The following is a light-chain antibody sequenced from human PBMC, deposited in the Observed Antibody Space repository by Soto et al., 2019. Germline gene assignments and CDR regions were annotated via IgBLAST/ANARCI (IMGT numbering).Light chain of an antibody. CDR1: QSVSSY. J-gene: IGKJ4*01. CDR2: DAS. CDR3: QQRSNWPLT. V-gene: IGKV3-11*01. Sequence: ETVLTQSPATLSLSPGERATLSCRASQSVSSYLAWYQQKPGQAPRLLIYDASNRATGIPARFSGSGSGTDFTLTISGLEPAYFAVYYCQQRSNWPLTFGGGTKVDIK.